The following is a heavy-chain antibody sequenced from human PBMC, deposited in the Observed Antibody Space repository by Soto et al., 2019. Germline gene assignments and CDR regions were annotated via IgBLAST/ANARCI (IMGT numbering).Heavy chain of an antibody. Sequence: QVQLQESGPGLVKPSETLSLTCTVSGGSISTDYWNWIRQPPGKGLEWIGYISYRGITNYNPSLESQVTISVDTSKHPFSLKLSCVTAADTAVYYCAREPKYSTSGYHDPFDMWGQGTMVTVSS. CDR1: GGSISTDY. D-gene: IGHD5-12*01. V-gene: IGHV4-59*01. CDR3: AREPKYSTSGYHDPFDM. J-gene: IGHJ3*02. CDR2: ISYRGIT.